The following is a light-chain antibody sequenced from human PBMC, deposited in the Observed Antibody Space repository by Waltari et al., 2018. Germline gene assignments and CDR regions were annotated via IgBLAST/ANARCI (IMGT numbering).Light chain of an antibody. CDR2: EVI. Sequence: QSALTQPASVSGTPGQSITISCTGTNSDVGNYKLVSWYQHPPGEAPKLMSWEVIKRPSGVSNRFSGSKSGNTASLTISGLQADDEADYYCCSYAGSGTYVFGTGTKVTVL. V-gene: IGLV2-23*02. CDR3: CSYAGSGTYV. J-gene: IGLJ1*01. CDR1: NSDVGNYKL.